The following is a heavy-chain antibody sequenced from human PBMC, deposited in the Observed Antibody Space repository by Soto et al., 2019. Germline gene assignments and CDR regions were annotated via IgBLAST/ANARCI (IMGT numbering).Heavy chain of an antibody. CDR3: TKGRGALTVVSNWFDP. J-gene: IGHJ5*02. Sequence: EVQLVESGGGLVQPGKSLKLSCVAIGFTFEDHAMHWIRQVPGKGLEWVAGINWNSGITGYADSVKGRFTISRDNANNFLALGMDRLEGEGTGLDYCTKGRGALTVVSNWFDPWGQGTPVTVSS. CDR1: GFTFEDHA. V-gene: IGHV3-9*01. D-gene: IGHD3-22*01. CDR2: INWNSGIT.